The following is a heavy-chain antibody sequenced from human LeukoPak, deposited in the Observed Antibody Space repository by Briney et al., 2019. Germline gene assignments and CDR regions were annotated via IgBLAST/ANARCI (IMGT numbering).Heavy chain of an antibody. CDR3: ARGATYAYYFDF. CDR2: IKSDGITT. D-gene: IGHD1-26*01. CDR1: GFTFSSHW. Sequence: PGRSLRLSCAASGFTFSSHWMHWVRQAPGKGLVWVSRIKSDGITTNYADFVRGRFTISRDNAKNTLYLQINSLRAEDTAVYYCARGATYAYYFDFWGQGSLVTVSS. V-gene: IGHV3-74*01. J-gene: IGHJ4*02.